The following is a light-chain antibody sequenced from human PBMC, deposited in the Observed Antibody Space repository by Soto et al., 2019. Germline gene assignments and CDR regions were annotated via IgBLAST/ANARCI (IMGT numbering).Light chain of an antibody. CDR1: SSNIGSNT. CDR2: SNN. CDR3: AAWDDSLNGPV. Sequence: QSVLTQPPSASGTPGQRVTIYCSGSSSNIGSNTVNWYQQLPGTAPKLLIYSNNQRPSGVPHRFSGSKSGTSASLAISGLQSEDEADYYCAAWDDSLNGPVFGGGTKVTVL. V-gene: IGLV1-44*01. J-gene: IGLJ3*02.